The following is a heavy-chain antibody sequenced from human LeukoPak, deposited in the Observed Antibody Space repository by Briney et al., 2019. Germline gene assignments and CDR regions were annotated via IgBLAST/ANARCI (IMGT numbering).Heavy chain of an antibody. D-gene: IGHD2-21*02. CDR3: AKGEVTFDY. J-gene: IGHJ4*02. V-gene: IGHV3-23*01. Sequence: GGSLRLSCAASGLTFSSDAMGWVRQAPGKGLEWVSSISGGGGSTYYADSVKGRFTISRDNSKNTLYLQMSSLRAEDTAVYYCAKGEVTFDYWGQGTLVTVSS. CDR1: GLTFSSDA. CDR2: ISGGGGST.